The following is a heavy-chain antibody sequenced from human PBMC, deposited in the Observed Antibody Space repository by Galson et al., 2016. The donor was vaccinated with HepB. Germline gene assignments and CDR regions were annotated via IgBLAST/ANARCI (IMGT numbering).Heavy chain of an antibody. Sequence: SLRLSCAASGFTSSNYWMSWVRQAPGKGLEWVANIKEDGSEKNYVDSVKGRFTISKDNAKNSLYLEMNSLRAEDTGVYYCARVEVYCANGICFNFDYWGHGTLVTVSS. CDR3: ARVEVYCANGICFNFDY. J-gene: IGHJ4*01. CDR2: IKEDGSEK. D-gene: IGHD2-8*01. CDR1: GFTSSNYW. V-gene: IGHV3-7*01.